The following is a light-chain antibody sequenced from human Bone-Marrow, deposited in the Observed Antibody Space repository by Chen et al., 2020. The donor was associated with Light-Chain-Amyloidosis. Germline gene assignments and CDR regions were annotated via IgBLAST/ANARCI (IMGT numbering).Light chain of an antibody. Sequence: QSALPQPRSVSGSPGQSFTISCPGNSSDVGGYNYVSWNQQHPGKAPKVMIYDVSKRPSGVPDRFSGSKAGNTASLTISGLQAEDEADDYCCSYAGSYTYYVFGSGTKVTVL. J-gene: IGLJ1*01. CDR2: DVS. CDR1: SSDVGGYNY. CDR3: CSYAGSYTYYV. V-gene: IGLV2-11*01.